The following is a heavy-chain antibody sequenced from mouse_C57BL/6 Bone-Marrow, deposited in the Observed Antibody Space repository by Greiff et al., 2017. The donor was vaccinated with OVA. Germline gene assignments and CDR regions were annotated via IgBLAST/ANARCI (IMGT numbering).Heavy chain of an antibody. J-gene: IGHJ2*01. CDR1: GFTFSSYA. CDR3: ARDREGDYFDY. V-gene: IGHV5-4*01. CDR2: ISDGGSYT. Sequence: EVKLVESGGGLVKPGGSLKLSCAASGFTFSSYAMSWVRQTPEKRLEWVATISDGGSYTYYPDNVKGRFTISRDNAKNNLYLQMSHLKSEDTAMYYCARDREGDYFDYWGQGTTLTVSS.